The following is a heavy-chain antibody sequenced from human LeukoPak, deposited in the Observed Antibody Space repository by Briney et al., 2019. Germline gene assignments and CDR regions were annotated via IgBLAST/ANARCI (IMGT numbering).Heavy chain of an antibody. D-gene: IGHD1-26*01. CDR3: VRDWATVGASFDP. Sequence: SETLSLTCTVSGGSMRSSRYYWGWIRQPPGKGLEWIGSIYSSGSTNYNPSLKSRVTISVDMSKNQFSLKLSSVTAADTAVYYCVRDWATVGASFDPWGQGTLVTVSS. CDR1: GGSMRSSRYY. J-gene: IGHJ5*02. V-gene: IGHV4-39*07. CDR2: IYSSGST.